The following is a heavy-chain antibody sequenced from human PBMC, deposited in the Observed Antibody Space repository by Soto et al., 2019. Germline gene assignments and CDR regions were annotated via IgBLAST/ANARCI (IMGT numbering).Heavy chain of an antibody. J-gene: IGHJ5*02. CDR3: ARITKAVAGTGRWFDP. V-gene: IGHV1-46*01. Sequence: ASVKVSCKASGYTFTSYYMHWVRQAPGQGLEWMGIINPSGGSTSYAQKFQGRVTMTRDTSTSTVYMELSSLRSEDTAVYYCARITKAVAGTGRWFDPWGQGXLVTVYS. D-gene: IGHD6-19*01. CDR2: INPSGGST. CDR1: GYTFTSYY.